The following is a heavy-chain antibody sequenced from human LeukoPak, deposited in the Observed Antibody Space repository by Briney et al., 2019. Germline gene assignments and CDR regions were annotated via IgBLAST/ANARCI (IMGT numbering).Heavy chain of an antibody. CDR3: ARERIREIPSLDF. J-gene: IGHJ4*02. Sequence: SETLSLTCTVSAASISSTFYSWTWLRQPAGQGLEFIVRFSISGSPNYSPSIKSRVNISRESSKNKFSLRLTSATTEDTAIYFCARERIREIPSLDFWGQGTLVTVSS. V-gene: IGHV4-61*02. CDR2: FSISGSP. D-gene: IGHD3-10*01. CDR1: AASISSTFYS.